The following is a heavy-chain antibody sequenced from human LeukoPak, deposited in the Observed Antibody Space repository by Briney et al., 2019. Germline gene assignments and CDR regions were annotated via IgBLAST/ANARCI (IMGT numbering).Heavy chain of an antibody. D-gene: IGHD6-13*01. CDR1: GYTFTGNY. CDR2: YNPKNGGT. Sequence: ASVKVSCKASGYTFTGNYFHWVRQAPGQGLEWMGWYNPKNGGTNCAQKFQGRVTMTRDTSISTAYMELSRLRSDDTAVYYCARVDSSSWYIWFDPWGQGTLVTVSS. J-gene: IGHJ5*02. CDR3: ARVDSSSWYIWFDP. V-gene: IGHV1-2*02.